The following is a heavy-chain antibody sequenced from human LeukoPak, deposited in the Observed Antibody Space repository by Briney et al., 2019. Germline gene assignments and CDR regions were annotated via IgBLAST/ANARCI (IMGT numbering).Heavy chain of an antibody. V-gene: IGHV4-34*01. Sequence: PSETLSLTCAVYGGSFSGYYWSWIRQPPGKGLEWIGEINHSGSTNYNPSLKSRVTISVDTSKNQFSLKLSSVTAADTAVYYCARGQGGLYRSSTSCRFDYWGQGTLVTVSS. D-gene: IGHD2-2*01. J-gene: IGHJ4*02. CDR3: ARGQGGLYRSSTSCRFDY. CDR2: INHSGST. CDR1: GGSFSGYY.